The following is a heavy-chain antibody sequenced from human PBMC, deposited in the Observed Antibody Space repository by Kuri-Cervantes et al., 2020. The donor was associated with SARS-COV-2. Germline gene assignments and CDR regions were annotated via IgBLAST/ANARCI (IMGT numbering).Heavy chain of an antibody. CDR3: ARDRTWGNDYGDYADYYYYGMDV. CDR1: GYTFTSYY. V-gene: IGHV1-18*04. D-gene: IGHD4-17*01. CDR2: INAGNGNT. J-gene: IGHJ6*02. Sequence: ASVKVSCKASGYTFTSYYMHWVRQAPGQRLEWMGWINAGNGNTHYAQKLQGRVTMTTDTSTSTAYMELRSLRSDDTAVYYCARDRTWGNDYGDYADYYYYGMDVWGQGTTVTVSS.